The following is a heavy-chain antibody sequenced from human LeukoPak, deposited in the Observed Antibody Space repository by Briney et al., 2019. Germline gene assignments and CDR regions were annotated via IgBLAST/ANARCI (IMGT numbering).Heavy chain of an antibody. CDR1: GFTFSNYW. CDR3: ASQTSAKGFDF. CDR2: IKPDGSEI. D-gene: IGHD2-2*01. V-gene: IGHV3-7*05. Sequence: GGSLRLSCAASGFTFSNYWMSWVRQAPGKGLEWVANIKPDGSEINYMDSVKGRFIISRDNAKNSLYLQMNSLRAEDTAIYYCASQTSAKGFDFWGQGTLVTVSS. J-gene: IGHJ4*02.